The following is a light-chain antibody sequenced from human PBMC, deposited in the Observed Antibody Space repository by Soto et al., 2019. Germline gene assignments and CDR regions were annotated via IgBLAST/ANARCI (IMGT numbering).Light chain of an antibody. Sequence: DIQMTQSPSTLSGSVGDRVTITCRASQTISSWLAWYQQKPGKAPTLLIYKASTLKSGVPSRFSGSGSGTEFTLTSSSRQPDDVATYYCQHYNSYSEAFGQGTKVEIK. J-gene: IGKJ1*01. CDR3: QHYNSYSEA. CDR1: QTISSW. V-gene: IGKV1-5*03. CDR2: KAS.